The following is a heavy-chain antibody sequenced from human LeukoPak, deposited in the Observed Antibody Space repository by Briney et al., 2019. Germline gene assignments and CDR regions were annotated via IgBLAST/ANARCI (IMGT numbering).Heavy chain of an antibody. CDR1: GGTFSSYA. CDR2: IIPIFGTA. J-gene: IGHJ4*02. Sequence: GASVKVSCTASGGTFSSYAISWVRQAPGQGLEWMGGIIPIFGTANYAQKFQGRVTITADESTSTAYMELSSLRSEDTAVYYCASRRLDRGVVVNLFDYWGQGTLVTVSS. CDR3: ASRRLDRGVVVNLFDY. V-gene: IGHV1-69*13. D-gene: IGHD2-15*01.